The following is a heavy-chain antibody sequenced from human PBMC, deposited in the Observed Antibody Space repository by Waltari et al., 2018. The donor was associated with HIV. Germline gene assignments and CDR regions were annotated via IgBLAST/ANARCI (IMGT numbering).Heavy chain of an antibody. CDR2: ISYDGSNK. Sequence: QVQLVESGGGVVQPGRSLRRSGAASGFLFMSYARHWVRQAPGKGLEWVAVISYDGSNKYYADSVKGRFTISRDNSKNTLYLQMNSLRAEDMAVYYCARVRSRDNTKTYGMDVWGQGTTVTVSS. CDR1: GFLFMSYA. D-gene: IGHD3-3*01. J-gene: IGHJ6*02. CDR3: ARVRSRDNTKTYGMDV. V-gene: IGHV3-30-3*01.